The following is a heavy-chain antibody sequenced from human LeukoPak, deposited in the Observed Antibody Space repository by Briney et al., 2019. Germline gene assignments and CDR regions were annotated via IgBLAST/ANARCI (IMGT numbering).Heavy chain of an antibody. CDR3: ARLISESWEWELDPDY. V-gene: IGHV4-39*01. J-gene: IGHJ4*02. CDR1: GGSISSSSYY. CDR2: IYYSGST. D-gene: IGHD1-26*01. Sequence: SETLSLTCTVSGGSISSSSYYWGWIRQPPGKGLEWIGSIYYSGSTYYNPSLKSRVTISVDTSKNQFSLKLSSVTAADTAVYYCARLISESWEWELDPDYWGQGTLVTVSS.